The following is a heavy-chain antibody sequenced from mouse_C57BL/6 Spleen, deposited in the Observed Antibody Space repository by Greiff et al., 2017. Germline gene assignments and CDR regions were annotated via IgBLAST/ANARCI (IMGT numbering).Heavy chain of an antibody. D-gene: IGHD1-1*01. Sequence: EVKLQQSGPELVKPGASVKMSCKASGYTFTDYNMHWVKQSHGKSLEWIGYINPNNGGTSYNQKFKGKATLTVTKSYSTAYMELRSLTSEDSAVYYCARALYGSSPAWFAYWGQGTLVTVSA. CDR2: INPNNGGT. CDR1: GYTFTDYN. V-gene: IGHV1-22*01. CDR3: ARALYGSSPAWFAY. J-gene: IGHJ3*01.